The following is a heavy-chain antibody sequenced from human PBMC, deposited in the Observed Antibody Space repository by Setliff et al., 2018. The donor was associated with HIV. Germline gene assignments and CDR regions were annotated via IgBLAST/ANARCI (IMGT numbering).Heavy chain of an antibody. CDR1: GGSFSSFG. V-gene: IGHV1-69*05. CDR2: VIPMYITV. J-gene: IGHJ6*02. D-gene: IGHD4-17*01. CDR3: AKDDYGDYGSSYCFGMDV. Sequence: SVKVSCKASGGSFSSFGINWVRQAPGQGLEWMGGVIPMYITVNYAQKFQGRVTITTDESTSTAYMELSGLRSEDTAVYYCAKDDYGDYGSSYCFGMDVWGQGTTVTVSS.